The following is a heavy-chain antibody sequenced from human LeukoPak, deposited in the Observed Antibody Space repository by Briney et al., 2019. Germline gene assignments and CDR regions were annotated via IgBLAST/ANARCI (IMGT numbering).Heavy chain of an antibody. CDR2: MQYDGSQI. D-gene: IGHD6-13*01. CDR3: AGKAAAFYFDY. CDR1: GLAFSSYG. V-gene: IGHV3-30*02. J-gene: IGHJ4*02. Sequence: GGSPRLYCTASGLAFSSYGMHWARQAPGKGLEWVAFMQYDGSQIYYVDSVKGRFTISRDNSKNALYLQMNSLRPEDTAIYYCAGKAAAFYFDYWGQGTLVTVSS.